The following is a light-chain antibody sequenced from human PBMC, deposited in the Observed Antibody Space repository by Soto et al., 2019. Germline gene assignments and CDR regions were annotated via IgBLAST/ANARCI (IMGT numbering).Light chain of an antibody. CDR3: QAWDSSTAYV. Sequence: QSVLTQPPSVSGAPGQRVTISCTGSSSNIGAGYAVHWYQHLPGTGPKLLIYNNAIRPSGVPDRFSGSNSGNTATLTISGTQAMDEADYYCQAWDSSTAYVFGTGTKVTVL. CDR1: SSNIGAGYA. J-gene: IGLJ1*01. V-gene: IGLV1-40*01. CDR2: NNA.